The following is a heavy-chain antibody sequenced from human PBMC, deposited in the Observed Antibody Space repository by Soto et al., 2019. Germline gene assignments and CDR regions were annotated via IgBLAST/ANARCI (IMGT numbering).Heavy chain of an antibody. CDR3: ARGVVVVPLYYGMDV. V-gene: IGHV1-69*13. D-gene: IGHD2-15*01. J-gene: IGHJ6*02. Sequence: ASVKVSCKASGGTFSSYAISWVRQAPGQGLEWMGGIIPIFGTANYAQKFQGRVTITADESTSTAYTELSSLRSEDTAVYYCARGVVVVPLYYGMDVWGQGTTVTVSS. CDR2: IIPIFGTA. CDR1: GGTFSSYA.